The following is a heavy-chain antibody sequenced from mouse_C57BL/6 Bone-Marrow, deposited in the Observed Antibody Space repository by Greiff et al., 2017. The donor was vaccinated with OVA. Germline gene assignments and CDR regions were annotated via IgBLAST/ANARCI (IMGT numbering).Heavy chain of an antibody. D-gene: IGHD2-2*01. CDR3: ASGYYWYFAV. J-gene: IGHJ1*03. Sequence: EVQLQQSGPELVKPGASVKISCKASGYSFTDSNMNWVKQSNGKSLEWIGGINPNYGTTSYTKKFKGKATLTVDHSSSTAYMQLNRLTSEDSSDDSCASGYYWYFAVWGTGTTVTVSA. V-gene: IGHV1-39*01. CDR2: INPNYGTT. CDR1: GYSFTDSN.